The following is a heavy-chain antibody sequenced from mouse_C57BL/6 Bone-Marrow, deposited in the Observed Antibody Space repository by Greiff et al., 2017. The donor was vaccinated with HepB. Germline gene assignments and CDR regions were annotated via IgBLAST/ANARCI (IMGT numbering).Heavy chain of an antibody. Sequence: EVKLVESGGGLVQPKGSLKLSCAASGFSFNTYAMNWVRQAPGKGLEWVARIRSKSNNYATYYADSVKDRFTISRDDSESMLYLQMNNLKTEDTAMYYCVRQNYYGNYETWFAYWGQGTLVTVSA. J-gene: IGHJ3*01. CDR2: IRSKSNNYAT. D-gene: IGHD2-1*01. CDR1: GFSFNTYA. V-gene: IGHV10-1*01. CDR3: VRQNYYGNYETWFAY.